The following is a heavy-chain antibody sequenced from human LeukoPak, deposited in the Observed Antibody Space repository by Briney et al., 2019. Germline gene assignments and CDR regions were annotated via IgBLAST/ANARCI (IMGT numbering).Heavy chain of an antibody. CDR3: AREMIGRDYGMDV. Sequence: AGGCLRLSCAAAGFTVGRFSMRWASHAAGEWMEWVSSISDSSTYTYYADSVKGRLTIARDNAKNSLYLQMNSLRAADTAVYYCAREMIGRDYGMDVWGQGTTVTVSS. CDR1: GFTVGRFS. CDR2: ISDSSTYT. V-gene: IGHV3-21*01. J-gene: IGHJ6*02. D-gene: IGHD3-22*01.